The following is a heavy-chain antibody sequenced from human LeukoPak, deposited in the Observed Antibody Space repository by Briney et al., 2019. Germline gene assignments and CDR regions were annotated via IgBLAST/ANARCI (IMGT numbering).Heavy chain of an antibody. CDR1: GYTFTSYY. J-gene: IGHJ4*02. CDR2: INPSAGTT. D-gene: IGHD2-2*01. Sequence: GASVKVSCKPSGYTFTSYYLHWVRQAAGQGLEWMGIINPSAGTTSYAQKFQGRVTMTRDTSTSTVYMELSSLRSEDTAIYYCARGSAVPADHHINMHCDYWGQGTLVTVSS. CDR3: ARGSAVPADHHINMHCDY. V-gene: IGHV1-46*01.